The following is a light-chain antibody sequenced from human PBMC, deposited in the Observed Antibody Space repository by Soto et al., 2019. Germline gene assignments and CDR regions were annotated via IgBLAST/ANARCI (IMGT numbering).Light chain of an antibody. CDR3: QQYGSSPPIT. CDR1: QSVSSSY. V-gene: IGKV3-20*01. CDR2: GAS. Sequence: EIVLTQSPGTLYLSPGERATLSCRAXQSVSSSYLAWYQQKPGQAPRLLIYGASSRATGIPDRFSGSGSGTDFTLTISRLEPEDFAVYYCQQYGSSPPITFGQGTRLEIK. J-gene: IGKJ5*01.